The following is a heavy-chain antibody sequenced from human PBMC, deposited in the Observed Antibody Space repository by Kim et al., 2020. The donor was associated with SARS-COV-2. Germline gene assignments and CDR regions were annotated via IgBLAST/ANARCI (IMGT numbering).Heavy chain of an antibody. CDR3: ARDWRGMDV. J-gene: IGHJ6*02. CDR2: SNK. Sequence: SNKYYADSVKGRFTISRDNSKNTLYLQMNSLRAEDTAVYYCARDWRGMDVWGQGTTVTVSS. V-gene: IGHV3-33*01.